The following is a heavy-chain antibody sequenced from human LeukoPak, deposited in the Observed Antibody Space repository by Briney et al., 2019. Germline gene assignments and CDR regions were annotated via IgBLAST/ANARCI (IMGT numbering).Heavy chain of an antibody. Sequence: PSETLSLTCTVSGGSISSGGYYWSWIRQHPGKGLEWIGYIYYSGSTYYNPSLKSRVTISVDTSKNQFSLKLSSVTAADTAVYYCARGQLGSYYYFDYWGQGTLVTVSS. J-gene: IGHJ4*02. CDR2: IYYSGST. CDR1: GGSISSGGYY. D-gene: IGHD6-13*01. CDR3: ARGQLGSYYYFDY. V-gene: IGHV4-31*03.